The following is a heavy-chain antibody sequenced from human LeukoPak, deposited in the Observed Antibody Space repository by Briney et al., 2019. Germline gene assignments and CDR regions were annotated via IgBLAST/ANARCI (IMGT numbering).Heavy chain of an antibody. V-gene: IGHV4-59*12. Sequence: SETLSLTCSVSGGPITVYHWIWIRQPPGKGLEFIGYIHYTGSTNYNSSLTSRISISTDTSKNQFSLKLSSVTAADTAVYYCARGASRFDPWGQGTLVTVSS. CDR3: ARGASRFDP. J-gene: IGHJ5*02. CDR1: GGPITVYH. CDR2: IHYTGST.